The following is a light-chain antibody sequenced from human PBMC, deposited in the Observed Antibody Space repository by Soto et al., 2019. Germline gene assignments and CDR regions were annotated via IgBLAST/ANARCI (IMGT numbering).Light chain of an antibody. J-gene: IGKJ4*01. V-gene: IGKV3D-15*01. CDR3: QQYDDWLRLT. Sequence: IVMTQSPATLSVSPGERATLSCRASQSVNIYLAWYQQKPGQAPRLLIFGASYRATGIPARFSGSGSGTEFNLNISSLQSEDFAVYFCQQYDDWLRLTFGGGTKVEIK. CDR2: GAS. CDR1: QSVNIY.